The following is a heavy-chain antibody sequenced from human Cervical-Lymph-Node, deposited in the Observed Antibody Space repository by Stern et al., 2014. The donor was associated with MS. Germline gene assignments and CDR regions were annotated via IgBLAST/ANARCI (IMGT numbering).Heavy chain of an antibody. Sequence: ESGPVLVKPTETLTLTCTVSGFSLNNPTMGVSWIRQPPGKALEWLAHIFLNDEKSYSTSLKSRLTISKDIYKSQVVLTMSNMDPVDTATYSCARTSYYSDSGTWVGWFDPWGQGTLVTVSS. V-gene: IGHV2-26*01. J-gene: IGHJ5*02. CDR2: IFLNDEK. CDR1: GFSLNNPTMG. D-gene: IGHD3-10*01. CDR3: ARTSYYSDSGTWVGWFDP.